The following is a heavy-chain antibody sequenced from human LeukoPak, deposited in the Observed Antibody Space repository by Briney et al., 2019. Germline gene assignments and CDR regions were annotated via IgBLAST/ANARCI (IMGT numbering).Heavy chain of an antibody. D-gene: IGHD3-22*01. J-gene: IGHJ4*02. CDR2: ISDDESDK. CDR1: GFTFSHYA. V-gene: IGHV3-30*18. CDR3: AKEVSDHYEPYFDY. Sequence: RRCLRLSCAASGFTFSHYAIHWGRQAPGKGMEWVAVISDDESDKHYADSVKGRFTISRDNSKHTLHLQMNRLRAEDPAVYYCAKEVSDHYEPYFDYWGQGTLVTVSS.